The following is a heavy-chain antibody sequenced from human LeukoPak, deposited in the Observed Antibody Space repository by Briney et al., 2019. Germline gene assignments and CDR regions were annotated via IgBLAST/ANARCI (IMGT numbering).Heavy chain of an antibody. Sequence: GGSLRLSCAASGLTFSSYWMSWVRQAPGKGPEWVANIKPDGSGKYYVDSVKGRFTISRDNAENSLFLHMNSLRAEDTAVHYCARCAVAAAGDCWGRGTLVTVSS. CDR2: IKPDGSGK. V-gene: IGHV3-7*01. D-gene: IGHD6-13*01. J-gene: IGHJ4*02. CDR3: ARCAVAAAGDC. CDR1: GLTFSSYW.